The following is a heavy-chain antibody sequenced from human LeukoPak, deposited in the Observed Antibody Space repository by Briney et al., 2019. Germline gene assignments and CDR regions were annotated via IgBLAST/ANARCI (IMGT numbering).Heavy chain of an antibody. Sequence: ASVKVSCKASGHTFTGYYMHWVRQAPGQGLEWMGWINPDSGVTHYAQSFQGRVTMTRDTSISTAYMELSRLRSDDTAVYYCARSRNNHFDYWGQGTLVTVSS. CDR2: INPDSGVT. CDR1: GHTFTGYY. D-gene: IGHD1-14*01. V-gene: IGHV1-2*02. J-gene: IGHJ4*02. CDR3: ARSRNNHFDY.